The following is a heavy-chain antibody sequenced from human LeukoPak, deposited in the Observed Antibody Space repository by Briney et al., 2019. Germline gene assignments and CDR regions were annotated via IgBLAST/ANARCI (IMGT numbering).Heavy chain of an antibody. CDR1: GGSISSSSYY. CDR2: IYYSGST. V-gene: IGHV4-39*07. CDR3: ARGLGATRGYYYYYYMDV. D-gene: IGHD1-26*01. J-gene: IGHJ6*03. Sequence: SETLSLTCTVSGGSISSSSYYWGWIRQPPGKGLEWIGSIYYSGSTNYNPSLKSRVTISVDTSKNQFSLKPSSVTAADTAVYYCARGLGATRGYYYYYYMDVWGKGTTVTVSS.